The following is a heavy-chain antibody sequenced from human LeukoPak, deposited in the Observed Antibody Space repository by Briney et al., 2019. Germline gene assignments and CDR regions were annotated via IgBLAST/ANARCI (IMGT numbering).Heavy chain of an antibody. CDR2: IYDTGNT. CDR1: SGSINNQY. J-gene: IGHJ4*02. V-gene: IGHV4-59*11. Sequence: SETLSLTCVVSSGSINNQYWTWLRQPPGKGLERIGYIYDTGNTNYNPSLKSRVNISIDTSKNQFSLKLTSVTAADTAVYYCARDQVGYGLDYWGQGTLVTVSS. D-gene: IGHD5-18*01. CDR3: ARDQVGYGLDY.